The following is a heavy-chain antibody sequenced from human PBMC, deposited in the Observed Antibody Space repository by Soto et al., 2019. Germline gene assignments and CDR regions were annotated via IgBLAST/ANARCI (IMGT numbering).Heavy chain of an antibody. J-gene: IGHJ5*02. Sequence: SETLSLTCTVSGGSISSGGYYWSWIRQHPGKGLEWIGYIYYSGSTYYNPSLKSRVTISVDTSKNQFSLKLSSVTAADTAVYYCARDGIAARPGWFDPWGQGTLVTVSS. CDR3: ARDGIAARPGWFDP. CDR1: GGSISSGGYY. V-gene: IGHV4-31*03. CDR2: IYYSGST. D-gene: IGHD6-6*01.